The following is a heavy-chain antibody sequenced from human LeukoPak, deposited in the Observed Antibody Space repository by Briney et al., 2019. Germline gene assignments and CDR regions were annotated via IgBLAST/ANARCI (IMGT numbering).Heavy chain of an antibody. Sequence: SETLSLTCTVSGGSISSGDYYWGWIRQPRGKGREWIVDIDYSGSTYYNRTRKSRFTISVETSKNQFSLKLSSVTAADTAVYYCARVQLDCSSTGCYLFDYWGQGTLVTVSS. CDR3: ARVQLDCSSTGCYLFDY. CDR2: IDYSGST. V-gene: IGHV4-30-4*08. J-gene: IGHJ4*02. D-gene: IGHD2-2*01. CDR1: GGSISSGDYY.